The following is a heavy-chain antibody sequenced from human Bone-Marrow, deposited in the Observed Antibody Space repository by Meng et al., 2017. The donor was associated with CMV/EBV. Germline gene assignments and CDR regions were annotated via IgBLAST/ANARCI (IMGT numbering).Heavy chain of an antibody. CDR2: IKQDGSEK. J-gene: IGHJ6*02. Sequence: GESLKISCAASGFTFSSYWMSWVRQAPGKGLEWVANIKQDGSEKYYVDSVKGRFTISRDNAKNSLYLQMNSLRAEDTAVYYCARDLGRNYDFWSGYYTLGGGMDVWGQGTTFTVSS. CDR1: GFTFSSYW. CDR3: ARDLGRNYDFWSGYYTLGGGMDV. V-gene: IGHV3-7*01. D-gene: IGHD3-3*01.